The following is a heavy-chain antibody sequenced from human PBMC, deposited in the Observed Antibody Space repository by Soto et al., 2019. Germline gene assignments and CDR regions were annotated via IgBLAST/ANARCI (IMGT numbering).Heavy chain of an antibody. J-gene: IGHJ4*02. CDR3: ARESEDLTSNFDY. V-gene: IGHV3-11*04. CDR2: ISSRNTI. Sequence: GGSLRLSCVASGFTFSDYSMSWIRQAAGKGLEWLSYISSRNTIYYGDSMKGRFTISRDNAKNSLYLEMNSLRAEDTAVYYCARESEDLTSNFDYWGQGTLVTVSS. CDR1: GFTFSDYS.